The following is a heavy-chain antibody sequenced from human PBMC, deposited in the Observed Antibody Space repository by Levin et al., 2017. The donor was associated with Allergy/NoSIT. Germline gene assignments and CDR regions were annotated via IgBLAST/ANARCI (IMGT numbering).Heavy chain of an antibody. CDR1: GGSISSYY. J-gene: IGHJ4*02. D-gene: IGHD6-6*01. Sequence: SETLSLTCTVSGGSISSYYWSWIRQPPGKGLEWIGYIYYSGSTNYNPSLKSRVTISVDTSKNQFSLKLSSVTAADTAVYYCARVARPGTYFDYWGQGTLVTVSS. CDR2: IYYSGST. CDR3: ARVARPGTYFDY. V-gene: IGHV4-59*01.